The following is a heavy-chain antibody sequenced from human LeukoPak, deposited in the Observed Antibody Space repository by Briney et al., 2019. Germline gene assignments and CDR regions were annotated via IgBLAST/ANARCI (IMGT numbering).Heavy chain of an antibody. CDR1: GFTSSDYT. CDR2: ISVSDGST. V-gene: IGHV3-23*01. CDR3: AKDRYCSSTNCPYDY. J-gene: IGHJ4*02. D-gene: IGHD2-2*01. Sequence: PGGSLRLSCAASGFTSSDYTMNWVRQAPGKGLEWVSGISVSDGSTYYADSVKGRFTMSRDNSNNMLFLQMNSLRAEDTAVYYCAKDRYCSSTNCPYDYWGQGTLVAVSS.